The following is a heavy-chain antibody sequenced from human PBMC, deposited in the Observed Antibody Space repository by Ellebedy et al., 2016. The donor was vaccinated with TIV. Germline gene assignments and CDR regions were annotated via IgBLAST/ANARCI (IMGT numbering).Heavy chain of an antibody. CDR1: GFTFSSYW. CDR2: IKQDGSEK. J-gene: IGHJ3*02. D-gene: IGHD3-22*01. Sequence: GGSLRLXXAASGFTFSSYWMSWVRQAPGKGLEWVANIKQDGSEKYYVDSVKGRFTISRDNAKNSLYLQMNSLRAEDTALYYCARVVVITKGAFDIWGQGTMVTVSS. V-gene: IGHV3-7*03. CDR3: ARVVVITKGAFDI.